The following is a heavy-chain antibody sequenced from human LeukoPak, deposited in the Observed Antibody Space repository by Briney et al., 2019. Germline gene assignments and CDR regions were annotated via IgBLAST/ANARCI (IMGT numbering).Heavy chain of an antibody. CDR3: ARDTPQHLKRFDY. CDR1: GYTLNKFG. D-gene: IGHD6-13*01. Sequence: GASVKVSCKASGYTLNKFGMNWVRQAPGQGLEWLGWINTYNGKTKLGEKFQGRVTMTTDTSTSTVYMELTSLRTDDTAVYFCARDTPQHLKRFDYWGPGTLVTVSS. J-gene: IGHJ4*02. CDR2: INTYNGKT. V-gene: IGHV1-18*01.